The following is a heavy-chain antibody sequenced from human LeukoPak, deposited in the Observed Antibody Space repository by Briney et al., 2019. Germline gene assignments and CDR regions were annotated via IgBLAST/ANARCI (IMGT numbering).Heavy chain of an antibody. CDR3: ATGSDYYYAS. V-gene: IGHV3-30-3*01. CDR2: IPHDGSNA. D-gene: IGHD3-3*01. Sequence: GTSLRLSCVASRFTFTRLCMHWVRQAPGKGLEWVAAIPHDGSNALYADSVKGRFTISRDDSKNTQYLQMDSLRIEDSAMYYCATGSDYYYASWGQGTLVTVSS. CDR1: RFTFTRLC. J-gene: IGHJ5*02.